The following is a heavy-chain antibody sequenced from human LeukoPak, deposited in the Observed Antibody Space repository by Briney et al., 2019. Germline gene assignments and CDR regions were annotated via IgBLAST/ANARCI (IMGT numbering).Heavy chain of an antibody. CDR3: ANIAGATDNY. CDR1: GFTFSSYG. CDR2: ISYDGSNK. D-gene: IGHD4/OR15-4a*01. Sequence: GGSLRLSCAASGFTFSSYGMHWVRQAPGKGLEWVAVISYDGSNKYYADSVKGRFTISRDNSKNTLYLQMNSLRAEDTAVYYGANIAGATDNYWGQGTLVTVSS. J-gene: IGHJ4*02. V-gene: IGHV3-30*18.